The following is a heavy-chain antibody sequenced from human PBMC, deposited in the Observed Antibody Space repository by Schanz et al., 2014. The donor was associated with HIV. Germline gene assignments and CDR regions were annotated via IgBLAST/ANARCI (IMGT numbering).Heavy chain of an antibody. CDR2: LFANGNS. D-gene: IGHD2-15*01. CDR3: ARDRSLGLAAGALDY. J-gene: IGHJ4*02. Sequence: QVRLQESGPRLVKPSETLSLTCNISGASISDYYWSWIRQPAGAGLEWIGRLFANGNSNYNPSLRGRVTMSLDTSKNQFSLKLSSVTAADTAVYYCARDRSLGLAAGALDYWGQGTLVTVSS. V-gene: IGHV4-4*07. CDR1: GASISDYY.